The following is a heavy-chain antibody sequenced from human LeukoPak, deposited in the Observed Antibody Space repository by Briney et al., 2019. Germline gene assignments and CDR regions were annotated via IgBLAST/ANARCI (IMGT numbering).Heavy chain of an antibody. D-gene: IGHD5-24*01. V-gene: IGHV3-15*01. Sequence: PGGSLRLSCEASGLSFSNAWMSWVRQAPGKGLEWVGRIKSKIDGGTSIYAAPVKGRFTISRDDSKNSLYLQMNSLKTEDTAVYYCTTDDGYNMYNWFDPWGQGTLVTVS. CDR2: IKSKIDGGTS. J-gene: IGHJ5*02. CDR3: TTDDGYNMYNWFDP. CDR1: GLSFSNAW.